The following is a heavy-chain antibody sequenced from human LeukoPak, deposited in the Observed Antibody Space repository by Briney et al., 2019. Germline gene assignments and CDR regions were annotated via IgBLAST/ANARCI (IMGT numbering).Heavy chain of an antibody. CDR2: IYHSGST. J-gene: IGHJ5*02. Sequence: SETLSLTCNVSGYSISSGYYWGWIRQPPGKGLEWIGSIYHSGSTYYNPSLKSQVTISVDTSKNQFSLKLTSVTAADTAVYYCAPGGGSGSYDWFDPWGQGTLVTVSS. D-gene: IGHD3-10*01. V-gene: IGHV4-38-2*02. CDR1: GYSISSGYY. CDR3: APGGGSGSYDWFDP.